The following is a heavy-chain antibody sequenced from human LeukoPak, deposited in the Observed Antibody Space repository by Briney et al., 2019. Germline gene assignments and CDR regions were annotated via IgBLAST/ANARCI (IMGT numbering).Heavy chain of an antibody. CDR3: ARDENYGDYQAGFVDY. D-gene: IGHD4-17*01. CDR1: GGSISSGGYY. Sequence: PSETLSLTCTVSGGSISSGGYYWSWIRQHPGKGLEWIGYIYYSGSTYYNPSLKSRVTISVDTSKNQFSLKLSSVTAADTAVYYCARDENYGDYQAGFVDYWGQGTLVTVSS. J-gene: IGHJ4*02. V-gene: IGHV4-31*03. CDR2: IYYSGST.